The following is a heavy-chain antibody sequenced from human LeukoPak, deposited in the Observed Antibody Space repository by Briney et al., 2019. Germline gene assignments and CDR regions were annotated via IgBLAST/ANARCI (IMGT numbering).Heavy chain of an antibody. Sequence: GGSLRLSCAASGFTVSSNYMSWVRQAPGKGLEWVSVIYSGGSAYYADSVKGRFTISRDNSKSTLYLQMNSLRAEDTAVYYCARNGGVDTAMGPFDYWGQGTLVTVSS. J-gene: IGHJ4*02. V-gene: IGHV3-53*01. CDR1: GFTVSSNY. D-gene: IGHD5-18*01. CDR2: IYSGGSA. CDR3: ARNGGVDTAMGPFDY.